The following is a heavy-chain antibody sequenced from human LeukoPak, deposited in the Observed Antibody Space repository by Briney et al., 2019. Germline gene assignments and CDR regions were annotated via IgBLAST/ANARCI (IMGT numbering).Heavy chain of an antibody. CDR3: AKQQAWHFDS. D-gene: IGHD5-12*01. CDR1: GYSFTSYW. CDR2: IYPDDSDI. J-gene: IGHJ4*02. V-gene: IGHV5-51*01. Sequence: GESLKISCKGSGYSFTSYWIGWVRQMPGKGLEWMGIIYPDDSDISYRPSFQGQVTISVDKSISTAYLQWSSLKASDTAMYYCAKQQAWHFDSWGQGTLVTVSS.